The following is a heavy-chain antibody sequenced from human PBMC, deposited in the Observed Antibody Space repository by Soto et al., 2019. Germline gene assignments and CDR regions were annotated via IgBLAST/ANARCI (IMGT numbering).Heavy chain of an antibody. V-gene: IGHV3-7*03. CDR1: GFTFSSYW. CDR3: ARAPWAVAGTDYYYYYGMGV. Sequence: GALRLSCAASGFTFSSYWMSWVRQAPGKVLEWVANIKQDGSEKYYVDSVKGRFTISRDNAKNSLYLQMNSLRAEDTAVYYCARAPWAVAGTDYYYYYGMGVWGQGXTVTVYS. J-gene: IGHJ6*02. D-gene: IGHD6-19*01. CDR2: IKQDGSEK.